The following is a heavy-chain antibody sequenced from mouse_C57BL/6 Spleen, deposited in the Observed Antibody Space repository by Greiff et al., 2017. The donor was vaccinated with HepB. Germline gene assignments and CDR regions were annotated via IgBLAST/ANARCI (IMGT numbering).Heavy chain of an antibody. CDR1: GYTFTDYE. V-gene: IGHV1-15*01. J-gene: IGHJ2*01. CDR2: IDPETGGT. CDR3: TRWWLPYYFDY. D-gene: IGHD1-1*02. Sequence: VQVVESGAELVRPGASVTLSCKASGYTFTDYEMHWVKQTPVHGLEWIGAIDPETGGTAYNQKFKGKAILTADKSSSTAYMELRSLTSEDSAVYYCTRWWLPYYFDYWGQGTTLTVSS.